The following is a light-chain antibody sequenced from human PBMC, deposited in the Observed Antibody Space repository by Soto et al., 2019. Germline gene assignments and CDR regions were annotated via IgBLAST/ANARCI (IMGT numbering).Light chain of an antibody. CDR3: CSYTSRITYV. V-gene: IGLV2-14*01. CDR1: ASDVGGYNY. CDR2: AVS. Sequence: QSALTQPASVSGSPGQSITISCTGTASDVGGYNYVSWYQQHPGKAPKLMIHAVSNRPSGISSRFSGSKSGNTASLTISGLQSEDEADYFCCSYTSRITYVFGTGTKLTVL. J-gene: IGLJ1*01.